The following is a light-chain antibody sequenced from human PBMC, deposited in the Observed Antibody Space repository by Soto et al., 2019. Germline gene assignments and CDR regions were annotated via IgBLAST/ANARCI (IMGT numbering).Light chain of an antibody. Sequence: QSALTQPPSVFGSPGQSVTISCSGTSSDIGGYSFVSWYQQHPGNTPKLIIYDVRNRPSGVPDRFSGSKSGNTASLTISGLQAEDEAHYYCCSYAGTYSVIFGGGTKLTVL. CDR1: SSDIGGYSF. V-gene: IGLV2-11*01. CDR2: DVR. CDR3: CSYAGTYSVI. J-gene: IGLJ2*01.